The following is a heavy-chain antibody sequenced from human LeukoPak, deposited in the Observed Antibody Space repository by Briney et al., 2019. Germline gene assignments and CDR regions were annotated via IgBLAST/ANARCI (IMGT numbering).Heavy chain of an antibody. CDR2: IDWDDDK. Sequence: ESGPALVKPTQTLTLTCTFSGSSLSTSGMCVSWVRQPPGKALEWLALIDWDDDKYYSTSLKTRLTISKDTSKNQVVLTMTNMDPVDTATYYCARTTYIAAAGTSHFDYWGQGTLVTVSS. J-gene: IGHJ4*02. CDR1: GSSLSTSGMC. D-gene: IGHD6-13*01. V-gene: IGHV2-70*20. CDR3: ARTTYIAAAGTSHFDY.